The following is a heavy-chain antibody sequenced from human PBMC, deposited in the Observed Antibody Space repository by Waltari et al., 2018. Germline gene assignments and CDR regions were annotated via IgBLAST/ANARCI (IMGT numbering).Heavy chain of an antibody. V-gene: IGHV1-24*01. D-gene: IGHD3-10*01. CDR1: GYSLSELS. Sequence: QVQLVQSGAEVRKPGASVKVSCKVSGYSLSELSMHWVRQAPGKGLEWVGGLEPEDEETVDAQKFQGRVTMTEDTSTDTAYMELSSLRSDDTAVYYCTTDIMLRVFSNVWGQGTTVTVSS. J-gene: IGHJ6*02. CDR3: TTDIMLRVFSNV. CDR2: LEPEDEET.